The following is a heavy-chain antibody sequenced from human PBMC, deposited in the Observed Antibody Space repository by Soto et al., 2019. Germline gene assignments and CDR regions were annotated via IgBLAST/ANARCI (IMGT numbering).Heavy chain of an antibody. J-gene: IGHJ6*02. V-gene: IGHV1-69*06. D-gene: IGHD3-9*01. CDR1: GGTFSSYA. CDR3: ARERGLRDDILTGYYNAYYYYGMDV. CDR2: IIPIFGTA. Sequence: SVKVSCKASGGTFSSYAISWVRQAPGQGLEWMGGIIPIFGTANYAQKFQGRVTITADKSTSTADMELSSLRSEDTAVYYCARERGLRDDILTGYYNAYYYYGMDVWGQGTTVTVSS.